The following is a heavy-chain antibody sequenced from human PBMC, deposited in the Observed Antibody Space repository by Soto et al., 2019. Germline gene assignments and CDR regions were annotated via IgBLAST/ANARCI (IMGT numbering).Heavy chain of an antibody. Sequence: SETLSLTCTVSGGSISSSSYYWGWIRQPPGKGLEWIGSIYYSGSTYYNPSLKSRVTISVDTSKNQFSLKLSSVTAADTAVYYCARQKKEKTRIAAAGAGYYYGMDVWGQGTTVTVSS. V-gene: IGHV4-39*01. J-gene: IGHJ6*02. D-gene: IGHD6-13*01. CDR2: IYYSGST. CDR1: GGSISSSSYY. CDR3: ARQKKEKTRIAAAGAGYYYGMDV.